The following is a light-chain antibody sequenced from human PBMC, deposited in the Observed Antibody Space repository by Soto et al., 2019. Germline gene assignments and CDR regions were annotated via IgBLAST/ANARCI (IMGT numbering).Light chain of an antibody. CDR1: QSITNY. V-gene: IGKV1-39*01. CDR3: QQSYSTPYT. J-gene: IGKJ2*01. Sequence: DIQMTQSPSSLSASVGDRVTITCRASQSITNYLNWYHRKPGKAPKLLIYATSTLQSGVPSRFSGSASGTDFTLTISSLQPEDFATYYCQQSYSTPYTFGQGTKVDIK. CDR2: ATS.